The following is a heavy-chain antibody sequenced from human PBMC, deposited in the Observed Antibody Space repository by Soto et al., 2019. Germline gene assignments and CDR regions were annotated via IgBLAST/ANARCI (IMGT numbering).Heavy chain of an antibody. CDR2: ISAYNGNT. CDR1: GYSFTSYG. CDR3: ARGGYYDNSAQDY. V-gene: IGHV1-18*01. Sequence: QVQLVQSGAEVKKPGASVKVSCKASGYSFTSYGISWVRQAPGQGLEWMGWISAYNGNTNYAQKVQGRVTMTTDTSTSTAYKELRSLKSADTAVYYCARGGYYDNSAQDYWGQGTLVTVSS. J-gene: IGHJ4*02. D-gene: IGHD3-22*01.